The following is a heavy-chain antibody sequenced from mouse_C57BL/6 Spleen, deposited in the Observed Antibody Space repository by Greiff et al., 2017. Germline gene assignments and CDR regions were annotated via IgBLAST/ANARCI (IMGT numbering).Heavy chain of an antibody. CDR1: GYSITSGYY. J-gene: IGHJ1*03. D-gene: IGHD1-1*01. CDR2: ISYDGSN. CDR3: ARGNYYYGSSYVWYFDV. Sequence: ESGPGLVKPSQSLSLTCSVTGYSITSGYYWNWIRQFPGNKLEWMGYISYDGSNNYNPSLKNRISITRDTSKNQFFLKLNSVTTEDTATYYCARGNYYYGSSYVWYFDVWGTGTTVTVSS. V-gene: IGHV3-6*01.